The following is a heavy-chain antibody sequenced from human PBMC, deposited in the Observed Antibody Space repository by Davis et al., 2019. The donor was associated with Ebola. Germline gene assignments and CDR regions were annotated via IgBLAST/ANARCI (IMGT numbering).Heavy chain of an antibody. J-gene: IGHJ3*01. CDR3: ARNKLGVIGFDV. CDR2: IKEDGSVK. CDR1: GFTFSNYW. D-gene: IGHD3-10*01. Sequence: GESLKISCAVSGFTFSNYWMSWVRQAPGKGLEWVAHIKEDGSVKSYVDSVKGRFTISRDNARNSLYLQINSLSAEDTAVYYCARNKLGVIGFDVWGQGKMVTVSS. V-gene: IGHV3-7*03.